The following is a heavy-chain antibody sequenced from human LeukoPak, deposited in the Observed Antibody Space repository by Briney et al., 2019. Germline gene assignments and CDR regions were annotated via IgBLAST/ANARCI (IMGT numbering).Heavy chain of an antibody. Sequence: GGSLRLSCAASGFTFSSYGMSWVRQAPGKGLEWVSAISGSGGSTYYADSVKGRFTISRDNSKNTLYLQMNSLRAEDTAVYYCALVGDSSGYYYFDYWGQGTLVTVSP. V-gene: IGHV3-23*01. D-gene: IGHD3-22*01. CDR2: ISGSGGST. CDR3: ALVGDSSGYYYFDY. CDR1: GFTFSSYG. J-gene: IGHJ4*02.